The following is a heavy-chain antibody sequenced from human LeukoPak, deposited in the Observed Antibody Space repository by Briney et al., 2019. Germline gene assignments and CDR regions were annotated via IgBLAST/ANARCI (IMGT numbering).Heavy chain of an antibody. Sequence: GGSLRLSCAASGFTFRSYGMHWVRQAPGKGLEWVVVIVNDGRDKKYADSVKGRFTVSRDNSKNTLFLQMDSLRAEDTAIYYCAKDGQITSAAYYFDYWGQGTLVTVSS. D-gene: IGHD6-25*01. V-gene: IGHV3-30*18. CDR1: GFTFRSYG. CDR2: IVNDGRDK. CDR3: AKDGQITSAAYYFDY. J-gene: IGHJ4*02.